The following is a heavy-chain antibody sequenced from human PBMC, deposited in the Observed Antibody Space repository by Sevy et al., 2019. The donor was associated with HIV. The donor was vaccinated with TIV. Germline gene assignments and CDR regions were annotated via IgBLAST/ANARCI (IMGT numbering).Heavy chain of an antibody. V-gene: IGHV3-23*01. CDR2: ISGSGGST. J-gene: IGHJ4*02. CDR3: AKHYGSGWPEFDF. D-gene: IGHD6-25*01. CDR1: GFKFSSYA. Sequence: GGSLRLSCAASGFKFSSYAMSWVRQPPGKGLEWVSTISGSGGSTYYADSVKGRFTISRDNSKNTLYLEMSSLRVEDTAMYFWAKHYGSGWPEFDFWGQGTLVTVSS.